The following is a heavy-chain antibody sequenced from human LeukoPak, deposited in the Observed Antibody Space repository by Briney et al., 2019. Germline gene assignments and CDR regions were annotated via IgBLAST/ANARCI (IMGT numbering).Heavy chain of an antibody. Sequence: GGSLRLSSAASGFTFSNAWMSWVRQAPGKGLECGGRIKSKTDGGTTDYAAPVKGRFTISRDDSKNTLYLQMNSLKTEDTAVYCCTASPDFDYWGQGTLVTVSS. D-gene: IGHD6-6*01. V-gene: IGHV3-15*01. J-gene: IGHJ4*02. CDR3: TASPDFDY. CDR2: IKSKTDGGTT. CDR1: GFTFSNAW.